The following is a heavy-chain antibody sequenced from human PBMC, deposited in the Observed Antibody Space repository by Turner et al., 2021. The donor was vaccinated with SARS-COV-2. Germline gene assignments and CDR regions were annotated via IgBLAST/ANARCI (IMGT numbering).Heavy chain of an antibody. V-gene: IGHV3-21*01. CDR1: GSTFSHYT. Sequence: EVQLVESGGGLVKPGGSLRLSCAASGSTFSHYTMNWVRQAPGKGLEWVSSISSSSSYIYYADSVKGRFTISRDNAKNSLYLQMNSLRAEDTAVYYCARGTYYYDSSVYSGTNWFDPWGQGTLVTVSS. CDR2: ISSSSSYI. J-gene: IGHJ5*02. D-gene: IGHD3-22*01. CDR3: ARGTYYYDSSVYSGTNWFDP.